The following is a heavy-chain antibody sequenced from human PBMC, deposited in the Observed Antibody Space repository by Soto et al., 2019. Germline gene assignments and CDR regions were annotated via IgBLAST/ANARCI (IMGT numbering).Heavy chain of an antibody. J-gene: IGHJ6*02. Sequence: QVQLVQSGAEVKKPGASVKVSCKASGYTFTGYYMHWVRQAPGQGLEWMGWINPNSGGTNYAQKFQGWITMTRDTSISTAYMELSRLRSDDTAVYYCARDRDFWSGSNGMDVWGQGTTVTVSS. CDR1: GYTFTGYY. CDR3: ARDRDFWSGSNGMDV. V-gene: IGHV1-2*04. CDR2: INPNSGGT. D-gene: IGHD3-3*01.